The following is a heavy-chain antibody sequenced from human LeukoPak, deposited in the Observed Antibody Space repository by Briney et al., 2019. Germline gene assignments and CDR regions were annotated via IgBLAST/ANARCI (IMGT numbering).Heavy chain of an antibody. CDR1: GFTFSSYV. Sequence: GGSLRLSCATSGFTFSSYVMNWVRQDPGKGLEWVSSISDNGVTRYYADSVKGRFTISRDNSKNTLYLQMNSLRAEDKAVYYCAKDGDCTNGVCYMDVWGQGTTVTVSS. CDR2: ISDNGVTR. CDR3: AKDGDCTNGVCYMDV. D-gene: IGHD2-8*01. J-gene: IGHJ6*03. V-gene: IGHV3-23*01.